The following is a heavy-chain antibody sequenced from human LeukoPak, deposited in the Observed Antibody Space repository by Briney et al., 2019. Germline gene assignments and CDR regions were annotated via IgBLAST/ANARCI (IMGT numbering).Heavy chain of an antibody. CDR1: GFSIGPFW. Sequence: PGGSLRLSCVASGFSIGPFWITWVRQAPGKGLEWVANIRGDASRLYYVDSVKGRFTISRDNAKNSLYLQMSNLRAEDTSVYYCARDRNYCSSDRCYDVFDIWGQGTMVTVSS. CDR3: ARDRNYCSSDRCYDVFDI. CDR2: IRGDASRL. J-gene: IGHJ3*02. D-gene: IGHD6-19*01. V-gene: IGHV3-7*01.